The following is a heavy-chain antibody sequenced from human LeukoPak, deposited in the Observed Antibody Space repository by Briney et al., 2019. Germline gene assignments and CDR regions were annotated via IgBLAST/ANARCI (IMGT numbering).Heavy chain of an antibody. Sequence: GGSLRLSCAASGFTFSNAWMTWVRQAPGKGLEWVSYISRSGDTIYFADSVKGRFTISRDNAKNSLYLQMSSLRAEDTAVYYCARDYASDYWGQGTLVTASS. D-gene: IGHD3-10*01. CDR2: ISRSGDTI. V-gene: IGHV3-48*04. CDR3: ARDYASDY. J-gene: IGHJ4*02. CDR1: GFTFSNAW.